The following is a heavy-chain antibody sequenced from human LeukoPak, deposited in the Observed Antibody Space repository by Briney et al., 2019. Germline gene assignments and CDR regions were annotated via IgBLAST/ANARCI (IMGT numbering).Heavy chain of an antibody. CDR2: ISSSGSTI. J-gene: IGHJ6*02. CDR3: ARLRRGEVRGVDRIASYYYYGMDV. Sequence: GGSLRLSCAASGFTFSSYEMNWVRQAPGKGLGWVSYISSSGSTIYYADSVKGRFTISRDNAKNPLYLQMNSLRAEDTAVYYCARLRRGEVRGVDRIASYYYYGMDVWGQGTTVTVSS. V-gene: IGHV3-48*03. D-gene: IGHD3-10*01. CDR1: GFTFSSYE.